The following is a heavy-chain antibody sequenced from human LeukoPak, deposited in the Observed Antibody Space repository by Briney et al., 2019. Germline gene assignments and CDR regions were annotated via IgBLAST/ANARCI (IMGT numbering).Heavy chain of an antibody. V-gene: IGHV4-59*01. CDR2: IYYSGST. J-gene: IGHJ4*02. D-gene: IGHD2-15*01. Sequence: SETLSLTCTVSGGSISSYYWSWIRQPPGKGLEWIGYIYYSGSTNYNPSLKSRVTISVDTSKNQFSLKLSSVTAADTAVYYCARGMGSYDPRGFDYWGQGTLVTVSS. CDR1: GGSISSYY. CDR3: ARGMGSYDPRGFDY.